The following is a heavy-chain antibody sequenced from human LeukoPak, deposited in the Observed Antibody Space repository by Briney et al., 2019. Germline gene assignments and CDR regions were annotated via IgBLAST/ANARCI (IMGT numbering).Heavy chain of an antibody. CDR2: IYHSGST. D-gene: IGHD3-22*01. Sequence: SETLSLTCTVSGYSIKSGYYWGWVLQPPGKGLEWIGSIYHSGSTYYNPSLKSRVNISIDTSKNQFSLNLSSVTAADTAVYYCMSDSSGYYYFDYWGRGSLVTVSS. V-gene: IGHV4-38-2*02. J-gene: IGHJ4*02. CDR1: GYSIKSGYY. CDR3: MSDSSGYYYFDY.